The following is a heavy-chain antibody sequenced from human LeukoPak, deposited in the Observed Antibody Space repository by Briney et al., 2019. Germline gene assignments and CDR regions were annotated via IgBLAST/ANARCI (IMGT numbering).Heavy chain of an antibody. J-gene: IGHJ4*02. CDR1: GFTFTSYA. D-gene: IGHD3-22*01. CDR2: ISDSGGAT. V-gene: IGHV3-23*01. Sequence: PGGSLRLSCAASGFTFTSYAMTWVRQAPGEGLEWVSGISDSGGATYYADSVEGRFTISRDNSKNTLYLQMNSLRAEDTAVYYCAKEKSVYYDTPDYWGQGTLVTVSS. CDR3: AKEKSVYYDTPDY.